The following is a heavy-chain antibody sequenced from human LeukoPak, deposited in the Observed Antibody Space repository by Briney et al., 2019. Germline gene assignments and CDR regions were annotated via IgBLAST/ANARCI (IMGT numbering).Heavy chain of an antibody. CDR2: IIPMFGTA. D-gene: IGHD6-13*01. V-gene: IGHV1-69*13. Sequence: SVKVSCKASGGTFSSYAISWVRQAPGQGLGWMGGIIPMFGTANYAQKFQGRVTITADESANIAYMELSSLRSEDTAVYYCARGPFPPAATVATNNWFDPWAREPWSPSPQ. CDR3: ARGPFPPAATVATNNWFDP. CDR1: GGTFSSYA. J-gene: IGHJ5*02.